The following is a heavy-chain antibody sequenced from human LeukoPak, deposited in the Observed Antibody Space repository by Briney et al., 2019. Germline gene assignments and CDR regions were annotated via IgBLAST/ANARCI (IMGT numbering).Heavy chain of an antibody. CDR2: IYHSGST. D-gene: IGHD2-2*01. Sequence: PSETLSLTCAVSSYSISSGYYWGWIRQPPGKGLEWIGSIYHSGSTYYNPSLKSRVTISVDTSKNQFSLKLSPVTAADTAVYYCARHPGPAAYNWFDPWGQGTLVTVSS. J-gene: IGHJ5*02. V-gene: IGHV4-38-2*01. CDR3: ARHPGPAAYNWFDP. CDR1: SYSISSGYY.